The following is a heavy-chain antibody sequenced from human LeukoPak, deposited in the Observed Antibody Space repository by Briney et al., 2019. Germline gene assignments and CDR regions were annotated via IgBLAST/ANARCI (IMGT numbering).Heavy chain of an antibody. CDR2: ISSTGTAM. D-gene: IGHD4-17*01. J-gene: IGHJ1*01. V-gene: IGHV3-11*01. CDR3: AKGHTYGMT. CDR1: GFTFSDFY. Sequence: GGSLRLSCAAPGFTFSDFYMSWLRQTPGKGLEWVSYISSTGTAMDYADSVKGRFTISRDNTKDSLFLQMNNLGVEDTAVYYCAKGHTYGMTWGQGTLVTVSS.